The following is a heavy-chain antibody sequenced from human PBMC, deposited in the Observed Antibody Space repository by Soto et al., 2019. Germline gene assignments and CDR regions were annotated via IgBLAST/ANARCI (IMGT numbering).Heavy chain of an antibody. CDR3: ARDYRGGELRYFDWLPYDAFDI. CDR1: GYTFTSYG. J-gene: IGHJ3*02. Sequence: QVQLVQSGAEVKKPGASVKVSCKASGYTFTSYGISWVRQAPGQGLEWMGWISAYNGNTNYAQKLQGRVTMTTDTSTSTAYMELGSLRSDDTAVYYCARDYRGGELRYFDWLPYDAFDIWGQGTMVTVSS. CDR2: ISAYNGNT. V-gene: IGHV1-18*01. D-gene: IGHD3-9*01.